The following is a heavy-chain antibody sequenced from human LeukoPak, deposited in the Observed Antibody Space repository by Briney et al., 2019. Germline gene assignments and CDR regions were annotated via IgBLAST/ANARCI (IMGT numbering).Heavy chain of an antibody. CDR2: INPNSGGT. D-gene: IGHD3-9*01. CDR3: ARATPDTLTGYDAFDI. J-gene: IGHJ3*02. CDR1: GYTFTGYY. Sequence: ASVKVSCKASGYTFTGYYMHWVRQAPGQGLEWMGWINPNSGGTNYAQKFQGRVTMTRDTSISTAYMELSRLRSDDTAVYYCARATPDTLTGYDAFDIWGQGTMVTVSS. V-gene: IGHV1-2*02.